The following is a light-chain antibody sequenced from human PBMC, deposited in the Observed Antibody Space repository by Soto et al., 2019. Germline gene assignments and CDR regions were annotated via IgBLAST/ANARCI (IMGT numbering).Light chain of an antibody. CDR3: SSYPSSSTLL. CDR1: SSDVGGYNY. J-gene: IGLJ1*01. Sequence: QSVLTQPASVSGSPGQSITICCTGTSSDVGGYNYVSWYQQHPGKAPKLMIYEVSNRPSGVSNRFSGSKSGNTASLTISGLQAEDEADYYYSSYPSSSTLLFGTGTKVTVL. CDR2: EVS. V-gene: IGLV2-14*01.